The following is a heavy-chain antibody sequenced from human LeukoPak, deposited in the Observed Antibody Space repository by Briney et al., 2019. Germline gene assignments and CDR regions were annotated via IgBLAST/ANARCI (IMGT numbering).Heavy chain of an antibody. V-gene: IGHV4-4*09. CDR2: VYTSGST. CDR1: GGSISGGY. D-gene: IGHD3-22*01. Sequence: KPSETLSLTCTVSGGSISGGYWSWIRQPPGRGLEWIGYVYTSGSTNYNPSLKSRVTISVDTSKSQFALKLSSVTAADTAVYYCAKSYFDHSTYYSYYFNLWGQGALVTVSS. J-gene: IGHJ4*02. CDR3: AKSYFDHSTYYSYYFNL.